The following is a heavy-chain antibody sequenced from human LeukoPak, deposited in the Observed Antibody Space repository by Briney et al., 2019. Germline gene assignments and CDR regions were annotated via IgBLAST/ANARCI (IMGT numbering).Heavy chain of an antibody. D-gene: IGHD2-2*01. CDR2: IYTSGST. CDR1: GGSISSYY. J-gene: IGHJ3*02. Sequence: SETLSLTCTVSGGSISSYYWGWIRQPAGKGLEWIGRIYTSGSTNYNPSLKSRVTMSVDTSKNQFSLKLSSVTAADTAVYYCARVRRGDIVVVPAAIRGDAFDIWGQGTMVTVSS. V-gene: IGHV4-4*07. CDR3: ARVRRGDIVVVPAAIRGDAFDI.